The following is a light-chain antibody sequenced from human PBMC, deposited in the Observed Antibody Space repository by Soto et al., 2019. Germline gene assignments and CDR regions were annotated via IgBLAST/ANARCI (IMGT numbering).Light chain of an antibody. CDR1: PSDIGDWNY. CDR3: SSFSSGTTLFV. CDR2: EVN. V-gene: IGLV2-14*01. J-gene: IGLJ1*01. Sequence: QSALTQPASVSGSPGQSITISCTGAPSDIGDWNYVSWYQQYPGKAPKVIIYEVNYRPSGVSYRFSGSKSGNTASLTISGLQAEDEADYYCSSFSSGTTLFVFGGGTKLTVL.